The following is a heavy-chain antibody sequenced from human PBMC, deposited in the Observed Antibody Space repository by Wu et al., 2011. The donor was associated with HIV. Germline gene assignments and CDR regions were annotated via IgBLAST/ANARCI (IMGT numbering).Heavy chain of an antibody. CDR1: GYIFIDHY. CDR2: LNPRSGPP. V-gene: IGHV1-46*01. D-gene: IGHD6-13*01. J-gene: IGHJ5*02. CDR3: ARGPPSSSQCFGRP. Sequence: QVQLVQSGAEVKKPGASVKVSCKTSGYIFIDHYIQWVRQAPGQGLEWMGTLNPRSGPPSYAPKFQGRVTLTSDTSTTTVYMERSRLRFDDTAVYYCARGPPSSSQCFGRPWGQGTPGHRLL.